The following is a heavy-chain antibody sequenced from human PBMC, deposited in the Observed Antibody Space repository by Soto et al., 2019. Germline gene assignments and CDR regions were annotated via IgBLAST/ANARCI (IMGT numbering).Heavy chain of an antibody. CDR2: IHYSGTT. Sequence: QVQLQESGPGLVKTSETLSLTCAVSGASISTSYWWSWVRQSPGKGLEWIGEIHYSGTTNYNPSLXSXVXIXQDKSKNQFSLTLNSVTAADTAMYYCTRALLKSLDYWGQGTLVTVSS. V-gene: IGHV4-4*02. J-gene: IGHJ4*02. CDR3: TRALLKSLDY. CDR1: GASISTSYW. D-gene: IGHD3-9*01.